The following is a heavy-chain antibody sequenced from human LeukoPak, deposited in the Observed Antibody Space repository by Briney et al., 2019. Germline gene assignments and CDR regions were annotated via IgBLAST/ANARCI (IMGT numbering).Heavy chain of an antibody. CDR3: ARELCVRGSGSYCPFDY. V-gene: IGHV7-4-1*02. CDR2: INTNTGNP. D-gene: IGHD3-10*01. Sequence: ASVKVSCKASGGTFSNSAISWVRQAPGQGLEWMGWINTNTGNPTYGQGFTGRFVFSLDTSVSTAYLQISSLKAEDTAVYYCARELCVRGSGSYCPFDYWGQGTLVAVSS. CDR1: GGTFSNSA. J-gene: IGHJ4*02.